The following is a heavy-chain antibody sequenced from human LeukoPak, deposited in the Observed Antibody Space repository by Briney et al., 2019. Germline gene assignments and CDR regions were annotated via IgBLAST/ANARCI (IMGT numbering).Heavy chain of an antibody. J-gene: IGHJ4*02. CDR2: ISGSGGST. D-gene: IGHD6-13*01. Sequence: GGSLRLSCAASGFTFSSYAMSWVRQAPGKGLEWVSAISGSGGSTYYADSVKGRFTISRDNSKNTLYLQMDSLTTEDTAVYYCARDFFPIADSSWYEIGYWGQGTLVTVSS. CDR1: GFTFSSYA. CDR3: ARDFFPIADSSWYEIGY. V-gene: IGHV3-23*01.